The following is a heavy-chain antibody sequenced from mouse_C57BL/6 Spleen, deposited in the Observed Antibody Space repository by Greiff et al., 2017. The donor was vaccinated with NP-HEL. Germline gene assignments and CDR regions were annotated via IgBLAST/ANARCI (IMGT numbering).Heavy chain of an antibody. CDR2: IDPSDSYT. CDR3: ARKIYYDYDGNYFDY. Sequence: VQLQQPGAELVKPGASVKLSCKASGYTFTSYWMQWVKQRPGQGLEWIGEIDPSDSYTNYNQKFKGKATLTVDTSSSTAYMQLSSLTSEDSAVYYCARKIYYDYDGNYFDYWGQGTTLTVSS. D-gene: IGHD2-4*01. V-gene: IGHV1-50*01. J-gene: IGHJ2*01. CDR1: GYTFTSYW.